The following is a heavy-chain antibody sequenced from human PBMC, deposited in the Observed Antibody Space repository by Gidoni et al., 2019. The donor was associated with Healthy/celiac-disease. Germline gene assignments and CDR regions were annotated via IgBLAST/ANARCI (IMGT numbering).Heavy chain of an antibody. J-gene: IGHJ4*02. CDR3: ARCSGDTMVRGAILGAAFDY. Sequence: QLQLQESGPGLVKPSETLCLTCTVSGCSISSSSDYWGWIRQPPGKGLEVIGSIYFSVSTYYNPSLKIRVTISVDTSKNQFSLKLTSVTAAVMAVYYCARCSGDTMVRGAILGAAFDYWGQGTLVTVSS. V-gene: IGHV4-39*01. CDR2: IYFSVST. D-gene: IGHD3-10*01. CDR1: GCSISSSSDY.